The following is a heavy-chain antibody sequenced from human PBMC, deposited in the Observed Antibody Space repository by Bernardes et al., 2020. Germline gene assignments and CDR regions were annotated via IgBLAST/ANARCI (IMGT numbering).Heavy chain of an antibody. D-gene: IGHD3-22*01. V-gene: IGHV2-70*04. CDR3: ARSKRGDTMMGAFDI. CDR1: GFSLSTSGMR. Sequence: SGPTLVKPTQTLTLTCTFSGFSLSTSGMRVSWIRQPPGKALEWLARIDWDDDKFYSTSLKTRLTISKDTSKNQVVLTMTNMDPVDTATYYCARSKRGDTMMGAFDIWGQGTMVTVSS. J-gene: IGHJ3*02. CDR2: IDWDDDK.